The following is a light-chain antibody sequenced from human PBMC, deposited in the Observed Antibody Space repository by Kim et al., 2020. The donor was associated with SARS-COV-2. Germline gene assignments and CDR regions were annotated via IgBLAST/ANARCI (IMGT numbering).Light chain of an antibody. CDR2: QSS. CDR3: QAWDSSTVV. CDR1: KLGDKY. J-gene: IGLJ2*01. V-gene: IGLV3-1*01. Sequence: VSPGQTASITCSGDKLGDKYVCWYQQKPGQSPVVVIYQSSKRPSGIPERFSGSNFGNTATLTISGTQAMDEADYSRQAWDSSTVVFGGGTQLTVL.